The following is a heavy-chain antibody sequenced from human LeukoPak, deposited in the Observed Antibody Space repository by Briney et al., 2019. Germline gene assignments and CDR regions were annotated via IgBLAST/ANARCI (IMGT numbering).Heavy chain of an antibody. Sequence: PSQTLSLTCTVSGGSISSGGYYWSWIRQPPGKGLEWIGYIYHSGSTYYNPSLKSRVTISVDRSKNQFSLKLSSVTAADTAVYYCARDPLVGATDYWGQGTLVTVSS. CDR3: ARDPLVGATDY. J-gene: IGHJ4*02. V-gene: IGHV4-30-2*01. CDR2: IYHSGST. D-gene: IGHD1-26*01. CDR1: GGSISSGGYY.